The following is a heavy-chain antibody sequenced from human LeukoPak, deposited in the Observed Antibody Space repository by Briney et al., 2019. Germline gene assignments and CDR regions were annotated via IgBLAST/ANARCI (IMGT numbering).Heavy chain of an antibody. CDR1: GFTFSDYY. CDR2: IYSGGST. Sequence: AGGSLRLSCAASGFTFSDYYMSWVRQAPGKGLEWVSVIYSGGSTYYADSVKGRFTISRDNSKNTLYLQMNSLRAEDTAVYYCASYYYDSSGYYYYGMDVWGQGTTVTVSS. V-gene: IGHV3-66*01. D-gene: IGHD3-22*01. J-gene: IGHJ6*02. CDR3: ASYYYDSSGYYYYGMDV.